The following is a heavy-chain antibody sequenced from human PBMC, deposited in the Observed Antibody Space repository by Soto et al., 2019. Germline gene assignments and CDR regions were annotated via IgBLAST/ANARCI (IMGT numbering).Heavy chain of an antibody. CDR1: GFTFSNAW. J-gene: IGHJ3*02. V-gene: IGHV3-15*01. Sequence: EVQLVESGGGLVKPGGSLRLSCAASGFTFSNAWMSWVRQAPGKGLEWVGRIKSKTDGGTTDYAAPVKGRFTISRDDSKNTLYLQMNSLKTEDTAVYYCTTVNYYDSSGYYPDAFDIWGQGTMVTVSS. CDR3: TTVNYYDSSGYYPDAFDI. D-gene: IGHD3-22*01. CDR2: IKSKTDGGTT.